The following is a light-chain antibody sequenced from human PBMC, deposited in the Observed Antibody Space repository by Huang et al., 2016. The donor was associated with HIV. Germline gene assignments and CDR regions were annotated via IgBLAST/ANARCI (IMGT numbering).Light chain of an antibody. J-gene: IGKJ1*01. Sequence: DIQMTQSPSSLSAYVGDRVTITCRASQGISNSLTWYQQKPGKAPKLLVYLASRLETGVSSRFSGSGSETDHTLTISSLQPEDSATYYCQQYFSSQRTFGQGTKVEIK. CDR1: QGISNS. V-gene: IGKV1-NL1*01. CDR3: QQYFSSQRT. CDR2: LAS.